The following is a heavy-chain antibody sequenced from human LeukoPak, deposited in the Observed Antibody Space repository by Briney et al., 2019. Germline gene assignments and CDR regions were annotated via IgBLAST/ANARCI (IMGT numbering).Heavy chain of an antibody. CDR2: INPNSGGT. V-gene: IGHV1-2*04. CDR3: ARDQRLWFGEYSGYYGMDV. Sequence: ASVKVSCKASGYTFTGYYMHWVRQAPGQGLEWMGWINPNSGGTNYAQKFQGWVTMTRDTSISTAYMELSRLRSDDTAVYYCARDQRLWFGEYSGYYGMDVWGQGATVTVSS. J-gene: IGHJ6*02. D-gene: IGHD3-10*01. CDR1: GYTFTGYY.